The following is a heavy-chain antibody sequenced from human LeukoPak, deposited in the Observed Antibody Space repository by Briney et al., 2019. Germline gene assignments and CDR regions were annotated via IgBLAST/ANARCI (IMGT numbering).Heavy chain of an antibody. CDR3: VKEGVEYSYSYGDY. D-gene: IGHD3-16*01. V-gene: IGHV3-30*18. CDR2: ISYDGGDK. Sequence: QSGGSLRLSCAASGFIFNNYAMYWVRQAPGKGLECVALISYDGGDKYYAESMKGRITISRDNAENTLYLQMNNLRPDDTAFYFCVKEGVEYSYSYGDYWGQGTLVTVSS. CDR1: GFIFNNYA. J-gene: IGHJ4*02.